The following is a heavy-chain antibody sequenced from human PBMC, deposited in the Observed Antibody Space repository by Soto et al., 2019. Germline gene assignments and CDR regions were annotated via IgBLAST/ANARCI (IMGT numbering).Heavy chain of an antibody. CDR3: AREHGYTRVDFQH. V-gene: IGHV3-30-3*01. Sequence: QVQLVESGGGVVQPGRSLRLSCAASGFTFSSYAMHWVRQAPGKGLVWVAVISYDGSNKYYADSVKGRFTISRDNSKNTLYLQMNSLRAEDTAVYYCAREHGYTRVDFQHCGQGTLITVGS. J-gene: IGHJ1*01. CDR1: GFTFSSYA. D-gene: IGHD6-13*01. CDR2: ISYDGSNK.